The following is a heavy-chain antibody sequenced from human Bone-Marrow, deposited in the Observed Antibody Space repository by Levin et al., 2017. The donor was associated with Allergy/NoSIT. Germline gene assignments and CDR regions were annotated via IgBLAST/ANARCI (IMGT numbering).Heavy chain of an antibody. J-gene: IGHJ4*02. CDR2: ISADDGHT. D-gene: IGHD1-7*01. CDR3: ARSYNLATTFDY. Sequence: GASVKVSCKTSGYTFSIYGITWVRQAPEQGLEWMGWISADDGHTNYAQKFQDRVTMTTDTSTSTAYLELRSLRSDDTAVYFCARSYNLATTFDYWGQGTLVTVSS. CDR1: GYTFSIYG. V-gene: IGHV1-18*01.